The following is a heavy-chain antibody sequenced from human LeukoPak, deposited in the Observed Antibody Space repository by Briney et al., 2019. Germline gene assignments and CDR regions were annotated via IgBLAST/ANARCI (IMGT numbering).Heavy chain of an antibody. CDR1: GFTFSSYS. J-gene: IGHJ4*02. D-gene: IGHD3-22*01. Sequence: GGSLRLSCAASGFTFSSYSMNWVRQAPGKGLEWVSSISSSSSYIYYADSVKGRFTISRDKDKNSLYLQMNSLRAEATAVYDCPRGVHSYDSSGYYAPYWGQGTLVTVSS. CDR2: ISSSSSYI. V-gene: IGHV3-21*01. CDR3: PRGVHSYDSSGYYAPY.